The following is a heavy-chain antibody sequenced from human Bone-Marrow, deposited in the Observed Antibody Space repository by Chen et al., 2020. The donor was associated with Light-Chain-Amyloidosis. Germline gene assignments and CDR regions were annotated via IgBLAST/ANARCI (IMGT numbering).Heavy chain of an antibody. CDR1: GYTFPNYW. CDR3: ARRRDGYNFDY. D-gene: IGHD5-12*01. Sequence: EVQLEQSGPEVKTPGESLKIYCTGSGYTFPNYWIGWVRQMPGKGLEWMGVIYPDDSDARYSPSFEGQVTISADKSITTAYLQWRSLKASDTAMYYCARRRDGYNFDYWGQGTLVTVSS. CDR2: IYPDDSDA. J-gene: IGHJ4*02. V-gene: IGHV5-51*01.